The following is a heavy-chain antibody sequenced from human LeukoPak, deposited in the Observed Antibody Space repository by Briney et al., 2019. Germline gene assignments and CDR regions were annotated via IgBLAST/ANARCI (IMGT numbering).Heavy chain of an antibody. Sequence: GGSLRLSCAASGFTFSSYSMNWVRQAPGKGLEWVSSISSSSSNIYYADSVKGRFTISRDNAKNSLYPQMNSLRAEDTAVYYCARGQAPRPTDCGFDYWGQGTLVTVSS. J-gene: IGHJ4*02. CDR2: ISSSSSNI. CDR3: ARGQAPRPTDCGFDY. V-gene: IGHV3-21*01. CDR1: GFTFSSYS. D-gene: IGHD2-21*01.